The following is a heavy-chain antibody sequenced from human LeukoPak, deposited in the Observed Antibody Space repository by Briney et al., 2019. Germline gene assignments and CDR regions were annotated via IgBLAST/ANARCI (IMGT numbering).Heavy chain of an antibody. CDR1: EFTFGSYG. CDR2: ISGSGGST. Sequence: PGGSLRLSCAASEFTFGSYGMSWVRQAPGKGLEWVSSISGSGGSTRYADSVQGRFAISRDNSKNTLYLRMNSLRVEDTAMYFCARDPNGDYIGTFDMWGRGTMVSVSS. J-gene: IGHJ3*02. CDR3: ARDPNGDYIGTFDM. V-gene: IGHV3-23*01. D-gene: IGHD4-17*01.